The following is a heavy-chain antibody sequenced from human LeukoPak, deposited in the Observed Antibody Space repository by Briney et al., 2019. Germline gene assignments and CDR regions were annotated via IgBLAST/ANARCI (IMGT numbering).Heavy chain of an antibody. J-gene: IGHJ6*03. D-gene: IGHD3-3*01. Sequence: SETLSLTCTVSGGSISSSSYYWGWIRQPPGKGLEWIGSIYYSGSTYYNPSLKSRVTISVDTSKNQFSLKLSSVTAADTAVYYCARHYDFRSGYSAYMDVWGKGTTVTVSS. CDR2: IYYSGST. CDR3: ARHYDFRSGYSAYMDV. V-gene: IGHV4-39*01. CDR1: GGSISSSSYY.